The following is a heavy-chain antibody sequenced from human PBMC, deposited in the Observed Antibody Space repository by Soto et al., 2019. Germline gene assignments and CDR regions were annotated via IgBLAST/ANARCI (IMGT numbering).Heavy chain of an antibody. CDR3: ARDITYYDFWSGYYENQNWFDP. J-gene: IGHJ5*02. Sequence: GGSLRLSCAASGFTFSSYSMNWVRQAPGKGLEWVSSISSSSSYIYYADSVKGRFTISRDNAKNSLYLQMNSLRAEDTAVYYCARDITYYDFWSGYYENQNWFDPWGQGTLVTVSS. CDR1: GFTFSSYS. CDR2: ISSSSSYI. V-gene: IGHV3-21*01. D-gene: IGHD3-3*01.